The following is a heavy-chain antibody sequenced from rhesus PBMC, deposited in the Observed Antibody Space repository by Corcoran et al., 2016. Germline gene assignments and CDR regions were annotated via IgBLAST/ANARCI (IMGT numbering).Heavy chain of an antibody. V-gene: IGHV3S5*01. CDR2: INSGGGST. D-gene: IGHD1-26*01. CDR3: AKGAKLELGVAFDF. J-gene: IGHJ3*01. CDR1: GFTFSSYG. Sequence: EVQLVETGGGLVQPGGSLKLSCAASGFTFSSYGMRWVRQAPGKGLEWVSAINSGGGSTYYADSVKGRFTISRDNSKNTLSLQMNSLRAEDTAVYYCAKGAKLELGVAFDFWGQGLRVTVSS.